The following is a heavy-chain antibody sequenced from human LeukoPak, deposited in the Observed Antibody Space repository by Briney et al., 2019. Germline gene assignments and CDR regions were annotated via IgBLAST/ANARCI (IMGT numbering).Heavy chain of an antibody. Sequence: MSSETLSLTCAVYGGSFSGYYWSWIRQPPGKGLEWIGEINHSGSTNYNPSLKSRVTISVDTSKNQFSLKLSSVTAADTAVYYCARVYYYDSSGYPFDYWGQGTLVTVSS. CDR1: GGSFSGYY. J-gene: IGHJ4*02. CDR3: ARVYYYDSSGYPFDY. D-gene: IGHD3-22*01. CDR2: INHSGST. V-gene: IGHV4-34*01.